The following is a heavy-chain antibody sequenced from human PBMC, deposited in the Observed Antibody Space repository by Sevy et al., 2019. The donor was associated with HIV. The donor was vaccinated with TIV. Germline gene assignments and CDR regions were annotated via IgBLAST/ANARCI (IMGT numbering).Heavy chain of an antibody. CDR2: IKGDGSQT. V-gene: IGHV3-7*01. CDR3: ARDTGNFYVDY. J-gene: IGHJ4*02. Sequence: GGSLRLSCAASGFIFSNYWMTWVRQAPGKGLEWVANIKGDGSQTAYADSVRGRCTISRYNAKNSLYLQINSLSPEDTALYYCARDTGNFYVDYWGQGTLVTVSS. CDR1: GFIFSNYW. D-gene: IGHD1-1*01.